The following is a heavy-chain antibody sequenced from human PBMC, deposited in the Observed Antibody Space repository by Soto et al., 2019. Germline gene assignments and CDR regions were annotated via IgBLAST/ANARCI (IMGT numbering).Heavy chain of an antibody. CDR2: IWYDGSNK. J-gene: IGHJ6*03. CDR3: ARDQFLVPAANPHYYYYMDV. D-gene: IGHD2-2*01. V-gene: IGHV3-33*01. Sequence: GGSLRLSCAASGFTFSSYGMHWVRQAPGKGLEWVAVIWYDGSNKYYADSVKGRFTISRDNSKNTLYLQMNSLRAEDTAVYYCARDQFLVPAANPHYYYYMDVWGKGTTVTVSS. CDR1: GFTFSSYG.